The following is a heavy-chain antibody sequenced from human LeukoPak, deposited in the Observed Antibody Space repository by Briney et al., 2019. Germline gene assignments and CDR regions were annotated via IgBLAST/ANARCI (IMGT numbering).Heavy chain of an antibody. CDR1: GYTFTGYY. J-gene: IGHJ3*02. D-gene: IGHD3-22*01. CDR2: INPNSGGT. V-gene: IGHV1-2*04. CDR3: ARGGYYYDSSGYYPDAFDI. Sequence: ASVKVSCKASGYTFTGYYMHWVRQAPGQGLEWVGWINPNSGGTNYAQKFQGWVTMTRDTSISTAYMELSRLRSDDTAVYYCARGGYYYDSSGYYPDAFDIWGQGTMVTVSS.